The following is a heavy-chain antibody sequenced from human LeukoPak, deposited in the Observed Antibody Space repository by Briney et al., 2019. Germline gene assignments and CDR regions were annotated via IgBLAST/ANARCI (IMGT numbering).Heavy chain of an antibody. CDR1: GFTFSSYS. CDR2: ISGSGGST. D-gene: IGHD2-2*01. Sequence: GGSLTLSCAAYGFTFSSYSMRWVRQAPGKGLEWVSAISGSGGSTYYADSVKGRFTISRDNSKNTLYLQMNSLRAEDTAVYYCAKEGLIVVVPAGMGDDWGQGTLVTVSS. V-gene: IGHV3-23*01. J-gene: IGHJ4*02. CDR3: AKEGLIVVVPAGMGDD.